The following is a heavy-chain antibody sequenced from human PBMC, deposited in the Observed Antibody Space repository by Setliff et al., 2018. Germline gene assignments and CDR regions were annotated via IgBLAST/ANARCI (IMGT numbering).Heavy chain of an antibody. CDR1: GFTFSRFG. Sequence: PGGSLRLSCAASGFTFSRFGMFWVRQAPGKGLEWVAFVRYDGYNKYYADFVKGRFTISRDNAKNTLYLQMNSLTTEDTAVYYCAKDSLEVVIALHGMDVWGQGTTVTVSS. D-gene: IGHD2-21*01. V-gene: IGHV3-30*02. J-gene: IGHJ6*02. CDR2: VRYDGYNK. CDR3: AKDSLEVVIALHGMDV.